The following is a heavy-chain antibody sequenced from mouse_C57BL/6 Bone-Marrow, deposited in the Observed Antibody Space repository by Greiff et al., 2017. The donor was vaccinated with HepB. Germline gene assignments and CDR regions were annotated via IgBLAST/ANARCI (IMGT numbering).Heavy chain of an antibody. D-gene: IGHD2-3*01. Sequence: VQLKESGAELVRPGASVKLSCTASGFNIKDDYMHWVKQRPEQGLEWIGWIDPENGDTEYASKFQGKATITADTSSNTAYLQLSSLTSEDTAVYDCTTGDGYSYYFDYWGQGTTLTVSS. CDR3: TTGDGYSYYFDY. J-gene: IGHJ2*01. V-gene: IGHV14-4*01. CDR1: GFNIKDDY. CDR2: IDPENGDT.